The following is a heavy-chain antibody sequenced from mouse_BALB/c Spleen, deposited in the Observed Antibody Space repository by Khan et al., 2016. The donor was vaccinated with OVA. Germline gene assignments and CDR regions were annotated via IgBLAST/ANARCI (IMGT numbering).Heavy chain of an antibody. V-gene: IGHV14-3*02. CDR1: GFNIKDTY. D-gene: IGHD2-1*01. CDR2: IDPPNDDS. J-gene: IGHJ3*01. Sequence: MQLEESGAELVKPGASVTFSCSASGFNIKDTYIHWMKQRPEQGLEWIGRIDPPNDDSKYGPKFKAKATLTADTSSNTAYLQLSSLTSEDTAVYYFATLYGNPFAFWGQGTLVSVSA. CDR3: ATLYGNPFAF.